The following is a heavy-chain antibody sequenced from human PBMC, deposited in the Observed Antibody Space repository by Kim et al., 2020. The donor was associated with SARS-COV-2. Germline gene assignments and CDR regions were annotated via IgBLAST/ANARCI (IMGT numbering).Heavy chain of an antibody. CDR3: ARVSMVRGDSFDY. J-gene: IGHJ4*02. V-gene: IGHV3-33*05. D-gene: IGHD3-10*01. Sequence: GGSLRLSCAASGFTFSSYGMHWVRQAPGKGLEWVAVISYDGSNKYYADSVKGRFTISRDNSKNTLYLQMNSLRAEDTAVYYCARVSMVRGDSFDYWGQGTLVTVSS. CDR1: GFTFSSYG. CDR2: ISYDGSNK.